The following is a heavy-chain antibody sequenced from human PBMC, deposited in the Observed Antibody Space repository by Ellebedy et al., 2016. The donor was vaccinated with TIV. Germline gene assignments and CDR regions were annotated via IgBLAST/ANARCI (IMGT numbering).Heavy chain of an antibody. J-gene: IGHJ4*02. Sequence: GGSLRLSXAASGLTFSSYAMSWVRQAPGKGLEWVSGSTAGGDRTYYTDSVKGRFTISRDNSKNTLFLQMNSLRAEDTAVYYCAKIPTSVTQPSEVFFDYWGQGTLVTVSS. V-gene: IGHV3-23*01. CDR1: GLTFSSYA. D-gene: IGHD4-11*01. CDR3: AKIPTSVTQPSEVFFDY. CDR2: STAGGDRT.